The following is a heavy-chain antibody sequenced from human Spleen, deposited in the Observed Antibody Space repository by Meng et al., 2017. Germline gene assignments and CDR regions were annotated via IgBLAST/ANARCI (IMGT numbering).Heavy chain of an antibody. V-gene: IGHV5-51*01. CDR2: IYPGDSDT. CDR1: GYSFTSYW. D-gene: IGHD6-13*01. Sequence: GESLKISCKGSGYSFTSYWIGWVRQMPGKGLEWMGIIYPGDSDTRYSPSFQGQVTISADKSISTAYLQWSSLKASDTALYYCARPVAAAAHRGVWFDPWGQGTLVTVSS. J-gene: IGHJ5*01. CDR3: ARPVAAAAHRGVWFDP.